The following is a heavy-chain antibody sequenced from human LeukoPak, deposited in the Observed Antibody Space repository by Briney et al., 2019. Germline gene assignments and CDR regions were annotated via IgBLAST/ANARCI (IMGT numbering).Heavy chain of an antibody. CDR3: ARQGPILGYYFDY. CDR1: GGSISSSSYY. D-gene: IGHD7-27*01. CDR2: IYYSGST. Sequence: SETLSLTCTVSGGSISSSSYYWGWIRQPPGKGLEWIGSIYYSGSTYYNPSLKSRVTISVDTSKNQFSLKLSSVTAADTAVYYCARQGPILGYYFDYWGQGILVSVSS. J-gene: IGHJ4*02. V-gene: IGHV4-39*01.